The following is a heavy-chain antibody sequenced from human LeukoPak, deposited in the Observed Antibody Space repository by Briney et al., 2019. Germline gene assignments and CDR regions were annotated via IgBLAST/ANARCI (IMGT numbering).Heavy chain of an antibody. CDR2: IYYSGAT. CDR1: GDSISSGGSC. D-gene: IGHD5/OR15-5a*01. V-gene: IGHV4-31*03. CDR3: ARGEVSTVSPSV. Sequence: SQTLSLTCTVSGDSISSGGSCWSWIRQHPGKGLEWIGYIYYSGATYYNPSLKSRVTISVDTFKNQFSLKLGSVTAADTAVYYCARGEVSTVSPSVWGQGTLVTVSS. J-gene: IGHJ4*02.